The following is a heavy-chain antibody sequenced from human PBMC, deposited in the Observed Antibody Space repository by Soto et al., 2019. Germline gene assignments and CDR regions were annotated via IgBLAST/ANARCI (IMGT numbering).Heavy chain of an antibody. CDR1: EDRVSRNDAT. CDR2: TYNRSRWQT. J-gene: IGHJ5*01. D-gene: IGHD3-16*01. Sequence: SQTPSLTCVISEDRVSRNDATWDCIRQSPSRSLEWLGRTYNRSRWQTDYAISVKSRISINPDTSNNQVSLQLNSVTPDDTAVYYCARLIGNSWLDSWGQGTLVTVSS. CDR3: ARLIGNSWLDS. V-gene: IGHV6-1*01.